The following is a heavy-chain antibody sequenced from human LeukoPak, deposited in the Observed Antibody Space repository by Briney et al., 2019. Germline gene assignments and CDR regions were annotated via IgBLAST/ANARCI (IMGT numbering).Heavy chain of an antibody. CDR2: ISSDGTTT. J-gene: IGHJ4*02. CDR1: GFPFSIYW. Sequence: QHWGSLRLSCAASGFPFSIYWMQWVRQAPGEGLVWVSRISSDGTTTTYADSVKGRFTISRDNAKNTLYLEVRSLRAEDTAVYFCARDADGPGSLIDYWGQGTLVTVSS. V-gene: IGHV3-74*01. D-gene: IGHD2-8*01. CDR3: ARDADGPGSLIDY.